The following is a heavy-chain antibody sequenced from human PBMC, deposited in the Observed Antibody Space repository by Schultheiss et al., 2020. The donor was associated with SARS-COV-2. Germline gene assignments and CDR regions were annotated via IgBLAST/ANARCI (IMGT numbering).Heavy chain of an antibody. V-gene: IGHV4-4*07. CDR1: GGSISSFY. D-gene: IGHD1-14*01. CDR2: IYTSGST. Sequence: SETLSLTCTVSGGSISSFYWSWIRQPAGKGLEWIGRIYTSGSTNYNPSLKSRVTISVDTSKNQFSLKLSSVTAADTAVYYCARDINLYYYYMDVWGKGTTVTVSS. CDR3: ARDINLYYYYMDV. J-gene: IGHJ6*03.